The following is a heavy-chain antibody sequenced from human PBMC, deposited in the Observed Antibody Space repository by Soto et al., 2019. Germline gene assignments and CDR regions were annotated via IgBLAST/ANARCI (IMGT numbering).Heavy chain of an antibody. CDR3: ARRPPGRGSFYTGADF. D-gene: IGHD3-10*01. V-gene: IGHV5-51*01. Sequence: PGESLKISCQGSGYDFTAYWIGWVRQMPGKGLEWMGNIYPGDSDTIYSPSFEGQVTISADKSITTAYLQWSSRKASDTAMYYCARRPPGRGSFYTGADFWGQGTLVTVSS. CDR1: GYDFTAYW. CDR2: IYPGDSDT. J-gene: IGHJ4*02.